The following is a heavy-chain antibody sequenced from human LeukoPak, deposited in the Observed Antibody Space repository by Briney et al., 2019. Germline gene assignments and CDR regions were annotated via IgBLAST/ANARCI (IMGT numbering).Heavy chain of an antibody. J-gene: IGHJ4*02. D-gene: IGHD6-6*01. Sequence: QTGGSLRLSCTVSGLTFGTYTMNWIRQAPGKRLVWVAAISFDGSDRFYADSVKGRFTVSRDNSKNTLFLEMESLRADDSAIYFCARSLIRPHFDYWGQGTLLTVSS. CDR2: ISFDGSDR. CDR1: GLTFGTYT. V-gene: IGHV3-30*04. CDR3: ARSLIRPHFDY.